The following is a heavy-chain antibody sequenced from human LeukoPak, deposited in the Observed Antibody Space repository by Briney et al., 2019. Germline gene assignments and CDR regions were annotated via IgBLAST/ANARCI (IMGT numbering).Heavy chain of an antibody. CDR2: INWNGGRI. CDR3: ARVSDISVAAYFDY. CDR1: GFTFDDYG. D-gene: IGHD6-19*01. J-gene: IGHJ4*02. Sequence: PGGSLRLSCGASGFTFDDYGMSWVRQAPGKGLEWVSGINWNGGRIGYADSLKGRFTISRDNAKNSLYLQMNSLRAEDTAFYYCARVSDISVAAYFDYWGQGTLVTVSS. V-gene: IGHV3-20*04.